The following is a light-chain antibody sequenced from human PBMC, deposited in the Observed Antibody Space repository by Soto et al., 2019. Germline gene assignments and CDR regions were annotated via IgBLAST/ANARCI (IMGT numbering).Light chain of an antibody. Sequence: DIQTTQSPSSVSASVGDRVTVTCRASQGISSWLAWYQKKPGKAPKLLIYAASSLQSGVPSRFSGSGSGTDFTLTISSLQPEDCAIYFCQQANSFPITFGQGTRLEI. CDR1: QGISSW. CDR3: QQANSFPIT. V-gene: IGKV1-12*01. J-gene: IGKJ5*01. CDR2: AAS.